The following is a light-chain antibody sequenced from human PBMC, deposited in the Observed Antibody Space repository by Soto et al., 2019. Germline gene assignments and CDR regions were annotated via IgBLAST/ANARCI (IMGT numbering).Light chain of an antibody. J-gene: IGLJ2*01. Sequence: QSVLTQPPSASGTPGQRVTISCSGSSSNIGSNYVYWYQQLPGAAPKLLIYRNNQRPSGVPDRFSGSKSGTSASLAISGLRYEDEAEYYCAAWDDSLSGLVFGGGTKLTVL. CDR3: AAWDDSLSGLV. CDR2: RNN. CDR1: SSNIGSNY. V-gene: IGLV1-47*01.